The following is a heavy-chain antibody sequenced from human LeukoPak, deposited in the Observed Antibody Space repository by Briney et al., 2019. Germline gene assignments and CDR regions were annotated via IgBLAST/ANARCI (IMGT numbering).Heavy chain of an antibody. CDR3: ASLGTLRS. CDR1: GGSFNSSIYY. Sequence: SETLSLTCTVSGGSFNSSIYYWGWIRQPPGKGLEWIGSISYSGTNYNNPSLKSRVSISIDTSKNQFSVKLTSVTAADTAMYYCASLGTLRSWGQGTLVTVSS. D-gene: IGHD7-27*01. V-gene: IGHV4-39*01. J-gene: IGHJ5*02. CDR2: ISYSGTN.